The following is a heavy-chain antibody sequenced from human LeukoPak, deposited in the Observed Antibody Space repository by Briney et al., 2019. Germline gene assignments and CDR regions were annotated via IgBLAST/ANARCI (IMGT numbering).Heavy chain of an antibody. CDR2: INHSGST. Sequence: PSETLSLTCAVSGGSFSGYFRSWIRQPPGKGLEWIGEINHSGSTNYNPSLKSRVSISVDTSKNQFSLKLSSVTAADTAVYYCARGSIAAAGNNWFDPWGQGTLVTVSS. CDR3: ARGSIAAAGNNWFDP. V-gene: IGHV4-34*01. D-gene: IGHD6-13*01. CDR1: GGSFSGYF. J-gene: IGHJ5*02.